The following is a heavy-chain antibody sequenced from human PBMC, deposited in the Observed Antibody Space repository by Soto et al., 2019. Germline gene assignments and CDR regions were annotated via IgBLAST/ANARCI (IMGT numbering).Heavy chain of an antibody. D-gene: IGHD6-13*01. CDR3: AKSVGAAGTFLFDY. J-gene: IGHJ4*02. CDR1: GGSISSGGYY. Sequence: SETLFLTXTVSGGSISSGGYYWSWIRQHPGKGLEWIGYIYYSGSTYYNPSLKSRVTISVDTSKNQFSLKLSSVTAADTAVYYCAKSVGAAGTFLFDYWGQGTLVTVSS. V-gene: IGHV4-31*02. CDR2: IYYSGST.